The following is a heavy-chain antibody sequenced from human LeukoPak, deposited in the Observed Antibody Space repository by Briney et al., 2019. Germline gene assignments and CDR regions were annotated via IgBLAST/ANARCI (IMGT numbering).Heavy chain of an antibody. CDR3: ARDYEGITLNWFDP. D-gene: IGHD3-10*01. J-gene: IGHJ5*02. CDR1: GYTFTGYY. V-gene: IGHV1-2*06. Sequence: ASVKVSCKASGYTFTGYYMHWVRQAPGQGLEWMGRINPNSGGTNYAQKFQGGVTMTRDTSISTAYMELSRLRSDDTAVYYCARDYEGITLNWFDPWGQGTLVTVSS. CDR2: INPNSGGT.